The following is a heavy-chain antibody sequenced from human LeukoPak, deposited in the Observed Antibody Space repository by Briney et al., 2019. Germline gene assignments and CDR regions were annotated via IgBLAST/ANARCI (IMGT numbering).Heavy chain of an antibody. J-gene: IGHJ4*02. CDR2: IIPIFGTA. CDR1: GGTFSSYA. Sequence: GASVKVSCKASGGTFSSYAISWVRQAPGQGLEWMGGIIPIFGTANYAQKFQGRVTITRNTSISTAYMELSSLRSEDTAVYYCARARGKLTRYYFDYWGQGTLVTVSS. CDR3: ARARGKLTRYYFDY. V-gene: IGHV1-69*05. D-gene: IGHD3-16*01.